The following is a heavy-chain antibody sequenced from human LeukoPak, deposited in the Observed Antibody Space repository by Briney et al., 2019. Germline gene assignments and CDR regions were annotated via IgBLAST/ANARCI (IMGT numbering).Heavy chain of an antibody. D-gene: IGHD3-10*01. J-gene: IGHJ5*02. V-gene: IGHV4-39*01. Sequence: PSETLSLTCTVSGGSISSSSYYWGWIRQPPGKGLEWIGSIYYSGSTYYNPSLQSRVTMSVDTSKNQFSLKLSSVTAADTAVYYCARPESYYYGSGSHPNWFDPWGQGTLVTVSS. CDR3: ARPESYYYGSGSHPNWFDP. CDR1: GGSISSSSYY. CDR2: IYYSGST.